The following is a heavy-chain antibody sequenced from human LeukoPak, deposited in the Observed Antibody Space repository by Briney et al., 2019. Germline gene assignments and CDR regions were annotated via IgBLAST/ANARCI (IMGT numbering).Heavy chain of an antibody. CDR3: ARVVPAAIAFDY. V-gene: IGHV3-7*01. J-gene: IGHJ4*02. CDR1: GFTFSNYW. D-gene: IGHD2-2*01. Sequence: GGSLRLSCAASGFTFSNYWMSWVRQAPGKGLEWVANIKQDGREKYYVDSVKGRFTISRDNAKNSLYLQMNSLRAEDTAVYYCARVVPAAIAFDYWGQGTLVTVSS. CDR2: IKQDGREK.